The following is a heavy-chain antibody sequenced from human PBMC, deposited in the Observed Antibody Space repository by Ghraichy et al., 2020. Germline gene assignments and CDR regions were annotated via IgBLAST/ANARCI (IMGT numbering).Heavy chain of an antibody. J-gene: IGHJ3*01. CDR3: ARLREHSFDV. D-gene: IGHD3-3*02. CDR1: GDSVSSTTYY. Sequence: SETLSLTCTVSGDSVSSTTYYWGWIRQPPGKGLECIGSVYYSGSTYYKPSLKSRVTISVDTSKNQFSLKLSSVTAADTAIYFCARLREHSFDVWGQGTLVTVSS. CDR2: VYYSGST. V-gene: IGHV4-39*01.